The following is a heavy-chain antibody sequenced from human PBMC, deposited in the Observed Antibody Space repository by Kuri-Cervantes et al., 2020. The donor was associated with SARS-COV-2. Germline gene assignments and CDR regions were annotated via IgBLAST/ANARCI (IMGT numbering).Heavy chain of an antibody. Sequence: SETLSLTCAVYGGSFSGYYWSWIRQPPGKGLEWIGEINHSGSTNYNPSLKSRVTVSVDTSKNQFSLKLSSVTAADTAVYYCARGLRDGRTYSSYYYGMDVWGQGTTVTVSS. CDR3: ARGLRDGRTYSSYYYGMDV. D-gene: IGHD6-13*01. V-gene: IGHV4-34*01. J-gene: IGHJ6*02. CDR2: INHSGST. CDR1: GGSFSGYY.